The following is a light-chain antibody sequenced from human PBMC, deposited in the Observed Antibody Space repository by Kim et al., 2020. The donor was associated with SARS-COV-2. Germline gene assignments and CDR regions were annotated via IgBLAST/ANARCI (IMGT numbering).Light chain of an antibody. Sequence: SAAPGEKATLSCRASQSVSTNVAWYQQKPGQAPRLLMYGTSTRATGIPGRFSGSGSGTEFTLTISSLQSEDFAVYYCQQYNNFRTFGQGTKVDIK. J-gene: IGKJ1*01. CDR1: QSVSTN. CDR2: GTS. V-gene: IGKV3-15*01. CDR3: QQYNNFRT.